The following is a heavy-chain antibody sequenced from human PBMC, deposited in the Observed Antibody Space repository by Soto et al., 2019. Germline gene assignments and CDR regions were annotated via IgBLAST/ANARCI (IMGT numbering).Heavy chain of an antibody. Sequence: QVQLQEPGPRLVEPSHTLSLTCTVSGASISNGYYSWSWIRQSPGTGLEWIGHIHSGGTTYSHPSRKSRLTISVDMSKNQFSLKLSSLTAADTAVYYCARGPSGDKVDYWGQGTLVTVSS. CDR3: ARGPSGDKVDY. V-gene: IGHV4-30-4*01. CDR1: GASISNGYYS. J-gene: IGHJ4*02. CDR2: IHSGGTT. D-gene: IGHD1-26*01.